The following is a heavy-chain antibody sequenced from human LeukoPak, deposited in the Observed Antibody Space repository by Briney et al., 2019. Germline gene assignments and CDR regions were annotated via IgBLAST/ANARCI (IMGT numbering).Heavy chain of an antibody. CDR3: TRDFKYSSDY. CDR1: GFTFSSYW. Sequence: GGSLRLSCAASGFTFSSYWMHWVRQAPGKGLVWVSLIKSEGRSTSYADSVKGRFTISRDNAKNTVYLQMNSLRVEDTAVYYCTRDFKYSSDYWGQGTLVTASS. D-gene: IGHD6-6*01. V-gene: IGHV3-74*01. CDR2: IKSEGRST. J-gene: IGHJ4*02.